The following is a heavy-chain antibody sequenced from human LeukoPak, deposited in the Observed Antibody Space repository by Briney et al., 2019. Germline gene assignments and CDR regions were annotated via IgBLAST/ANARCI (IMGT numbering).Heavy chain of an antibody. CDR2: IYTSGST. J-gene: IGHJ6*03. D-gene: IGHD4-17*01. CDR3: ASEGNMVTTNYYYYYIDV. V-gene: IGHV4-4*07. Sequence: SETLSLTCTVSGGSISSYYWSWIRQPAGKGLEWIGRIYTSGSTNYNPSLTRRVTMSVDTSKNQFSLKLSSVTAADTAVYYCASEGNMVTTNYYYYYIDVWGKGTTVTV. CDR1: GGSISSYY.